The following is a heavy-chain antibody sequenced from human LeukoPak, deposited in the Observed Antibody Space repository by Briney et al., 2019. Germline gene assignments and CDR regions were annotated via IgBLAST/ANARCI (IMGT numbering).Heavy chain of an antibody. J-gene: IGHJ4*02. D-gene: IGHD5-12*01. CDR1: GFTFSSYT. CDR3: ARESGVGYHSEGPRY. V-gene: IGHV3-21*01. Sequence: PGGSLRLSCAASGFTFSSYTMNWVRQAPGKGLEWVSSISSSSAYIFYADSVKGRFTISRDNAENSLFLQMNSLRPEDTAVYYCARESGVGYHSEGPRYWGLGTLVTVSS. CDR2: ISSSSAYI.